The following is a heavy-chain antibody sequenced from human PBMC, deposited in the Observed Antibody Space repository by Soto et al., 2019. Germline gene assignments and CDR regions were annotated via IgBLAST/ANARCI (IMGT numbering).Heavy chain of an antibody. D-gene: IGHD5-12*01. J-gene: IGHJ5*02. V-gene: IGHV4-34*01. CDR2: INHSGST. Sequence: PSETLSLTCAVYGGSFSGYYWSWIRHPPGKGLEWIGEINHSGSTNYNPSLKSRVTISVDTSKNQCSLKLSSVTAADTAVYYCARGLGGYDDPRGNWFDPWGQGTLVTVSS. CDR1: GGSFSGYY. CDR3: ARGLGGYDDPRGNWFDP.